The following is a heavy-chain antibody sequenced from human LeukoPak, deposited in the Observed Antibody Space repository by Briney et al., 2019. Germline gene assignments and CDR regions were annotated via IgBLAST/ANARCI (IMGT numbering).Heavy chain of an antibody. V-gene: IGHV4-59*12. Sequence: SETLSLTCTVSGGSISSYSWSWIRQPPGKGLEWIGYIHYSGSTSYNPSLQSRVTISVDTSKNQFSLKLSSVTAADTAVYYCAREDRYYDSSTRGAFDIWGQGTMVTVSS. J-gene: IGHJ3*02. CDR3: AREDRYYDSSTRGAFDI. CDR1: GGSISSYS. D-gene: IGHD3-22*01. CDR2: IHYSGST.